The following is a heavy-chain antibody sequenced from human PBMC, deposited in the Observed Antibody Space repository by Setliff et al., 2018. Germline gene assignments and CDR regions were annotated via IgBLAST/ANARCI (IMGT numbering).Heavy chain of an antibody. D-gene: IGHD3-22*01. CDR3: ARDVFPYHYEGAFDI. V-gene: IGHV1-46*01. Sequence: ASVKVSCKASGYTFASHYMHWGRQAPGLGLEWMGKINPSSGRTSYAQKFQGRVTMTRDTSTSTVYMDMSSLRSEDTAVYYCARDVFPYHYEGAFDIWGQGTMVTVSS. CDR1: GYTFASHY. CDR2: INPSSGRT. J-gene: IGHJ3*02.